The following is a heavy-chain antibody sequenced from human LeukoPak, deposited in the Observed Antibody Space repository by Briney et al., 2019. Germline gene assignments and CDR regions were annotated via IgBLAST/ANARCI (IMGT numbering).Heavy chain of an antibody. V-gene: IGHV3-30*18. CDR2: ISYDGSNK. CDR1: GFTFSSYG. CDR3: AKDRITGTPPNWFDP. D-gene: IGHD1-7*01. Sequence: PGGSLRLSCAASGFTFSSYGMHWVRQAPGKGLEWVAVISYDGSNKYYADSVKGRFTISRDNSKNTLYLQMNSLRAEDTAVYYCAKDRITGTPPNWFDPWGQGTLVTVSS. J-gene: IGHJ5*02.